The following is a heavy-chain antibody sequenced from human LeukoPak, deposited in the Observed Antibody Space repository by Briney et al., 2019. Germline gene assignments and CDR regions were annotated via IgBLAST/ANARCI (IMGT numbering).Heavy chain of an antibody. CDR3: ARHGADSGWQYFQH. V-gene: IGHV4-59*08. Sequence: SETLSLTCTVSGGSIRNDYCSWIRQPPGKGLEWIGYIYYTGSTNYNPSLKNRVTMSLDTSRKKFSLKVNSLTAADTAVYYCARHGADSGWQYFQHWGQGTLVTVSS. CDR2: IYYTGST. D-gene: IGHD6-19*01. J-gene: IGHJ1*01. CDR1: GGSIRNDY.